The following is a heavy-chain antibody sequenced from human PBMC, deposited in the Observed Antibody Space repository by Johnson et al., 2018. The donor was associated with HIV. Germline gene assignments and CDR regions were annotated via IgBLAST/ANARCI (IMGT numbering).Heavy chain of an antibody. CDR2: IYSGGST. D-gene: IGHD6-6*01. J-gene: IGHJ3*02. Sequence: VQLVESGGGLVQPGRSLRLSCAASGFTFGDYAMHWVRQAPGKGLEWVSVIYSGGSTYYANSVKGRFTISRDNSKNTLYLQMGSLRAEDMAVYYCARDDSSSNGRAFDIWGQGTMVTVSS. V-gene: IGHV3-64*01. CDR3: ARDDSSSNGRAFDI. CDR1: GFTFGDYA.